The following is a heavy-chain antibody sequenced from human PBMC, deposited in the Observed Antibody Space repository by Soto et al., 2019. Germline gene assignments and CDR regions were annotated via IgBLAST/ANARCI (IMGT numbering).Heavy chain of an antibody. J-gene: IGHJ4*02. CDR1: GGSISSGGYS. Sequence: QLQLQESGSGLVKPSQTLSLTCAVSGGSISSGGYSWSWIRQPPGKGLEWIGYIYHSGSTYYSPSLKSRVTISVDRSKNQFSLKLSSVTAADTAVYYCARASTLYSSSWYGSFDYWGQGTLVTVSS. CDR2: IYHSGST. D-gene: IGHD6-13*01. CDR3: ARASTLYSSSWYGSFDY. V-gene: IGHV4-30-2*01.